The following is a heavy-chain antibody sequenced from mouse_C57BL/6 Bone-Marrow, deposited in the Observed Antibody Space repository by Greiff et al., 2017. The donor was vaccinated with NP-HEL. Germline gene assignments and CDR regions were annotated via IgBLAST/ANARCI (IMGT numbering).Heavy chain of an antibody. CDR3: AIYGYDYYFDY. J-gene: IGHJ2*01. CDR1: GYAFSSSW. CDR2: IYPGDGDT. V-gene: IGHV1-82*01. D-gene: IGHD2-2*01. Sequence: QVHVKQPGPELVKPGASVKISCKASGYAFSSSWMNWVKQRPGKGLEWIGRIYPGDGDTNYNGKFKGKATLTADKSSSTAYMQLSSLTSEDSAVYFCAIYGYDYYFDYWGQGTTLTVSS.